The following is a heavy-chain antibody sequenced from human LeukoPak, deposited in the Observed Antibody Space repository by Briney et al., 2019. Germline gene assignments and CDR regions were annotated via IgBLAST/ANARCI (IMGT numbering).Heavy chain of an antibody. J-gene: IGHJ6*04. CDR2: IYYSGST. V-gene: IGHV4-59*01. CDR3: ARERVFADYYGSGSPFVYGTDV. D-gene: IGHD3-10*01. CDR1: GGSISSYY. Sequence: PSETLSLTCTVSGGSISSYYWSWIRQPPGKGLEWIGYIYYSGSTNYNPSLKSRVTISVDTSKNQFSLKLSSVTAADTAVYYCARERVFADYYGSGSPFVYGTDVWGKGTTVTVSS.